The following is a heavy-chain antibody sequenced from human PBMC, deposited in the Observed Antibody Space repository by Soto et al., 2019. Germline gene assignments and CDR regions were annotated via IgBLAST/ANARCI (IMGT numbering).Heavy chain of an antibody. J-gene: IGHJ4*02. Sequence: QVQLVQSGAEVKKPGASVKVYCKASGYTFTSYGISWVRQAPGQGLEWMGWISAYNGNTNYAQKLQGRVTMTTDTSTSTAYMELRSLRSDDTAVYYCARDVLYLDWSPELYYWGQRTLVTVSS. CDR3: ARDVLYLDWSPELYY. CDR1: GYTFTSYG. CDR2: ISAYNGNT. D-gene: IGHD3-9*01. V-gene: IGHV1-18*01.